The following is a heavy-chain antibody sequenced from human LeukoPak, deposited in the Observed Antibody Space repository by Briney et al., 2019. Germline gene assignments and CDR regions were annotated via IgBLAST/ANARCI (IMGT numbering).Heavy chain of an antibody. J-gene: IGHJ4*02. CDR3: ARTLLGNGVDY. CDR2: IIPIFGTA. V-gene: IGHV1-69*01. Sequence: GASVKVSCKASVGTFSSYAISWVRQAPGQGLEWMGGIIPIFGTANYAQKFQGRVTITADESTSTAYMELSSLRSEDTAVYYCARTLLGNGVDYWGQGTLVTVSS. D-gene: IGHD7-27*01. CDR1: VGTFSSYA.